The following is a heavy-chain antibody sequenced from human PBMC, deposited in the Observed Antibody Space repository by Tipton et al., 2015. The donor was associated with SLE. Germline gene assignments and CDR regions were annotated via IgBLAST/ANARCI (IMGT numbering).Heavy chain of an antibody. Sequence: QLVQSGAELKKPGASVKVSCKASGYTFTNYGVSWVRQAPGQGLEWMGWISAYNGNTNYAQKLQGRVTMTTDTSTSTAYMELRSLRSDDTAVYYCATHSSSWPDAFDIWGQGTMVTVSS. CDR3: ATHSSSWPDAFDI. D-gene: IGHD6-13*01. V-gene: IGHV1-18*01. J-gene: IGHJ3*02. CDR1: GYTFTNYG. CDR2: ISAYNGNT.